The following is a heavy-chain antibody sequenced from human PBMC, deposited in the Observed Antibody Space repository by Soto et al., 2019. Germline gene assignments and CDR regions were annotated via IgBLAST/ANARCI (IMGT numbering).Heavy chain of an antibody. D-gene: IGHD2-2*01. CDR1: GFTFNSYA. CDR2: LKDIGCNT. J-gene: IGHJ6*02. Sequence: PGGSLRLSCAGSGFTFNSYAMTWVRQAPAEGLEWVSTLKDIGCNTYNAYCGESWFTISMDNPKNTLYLKLNSLRAENTALYSCAKTAQSVLVSAARVYGMDVWGQGTTVTVSS. CDR3: AKTAQSVLVSAARVYGMDV. V-gene: IGHV3-23*01.